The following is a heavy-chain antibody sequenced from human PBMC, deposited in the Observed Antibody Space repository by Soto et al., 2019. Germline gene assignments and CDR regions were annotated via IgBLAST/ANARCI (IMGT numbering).Heavy chain of an antibody. CDR3: AGGSYCGGDCYDY. D-gene: IGHD2-21*01. V-gene: IGHV1-46*02. CDR1: AYTFNNYY. Sequence: ASVKVSCKASAYTFNNYYMHWVRQAPGQGLEWMGKIDPSGFITRYAQKFQGRVTMTRDTSTSTVYMEVSSLRSEDTAVYYCAGGSYCGGDCYDYRAQRTPVTVSS. CDR2: IDPSGFIT. J-gene: IGHJ4*02.